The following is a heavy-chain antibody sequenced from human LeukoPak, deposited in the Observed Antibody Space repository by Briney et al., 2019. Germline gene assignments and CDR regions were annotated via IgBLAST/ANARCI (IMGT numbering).Heavy chain of an antibody. CDR1: GFTFSSYA. J-gene: IGHJ4*02. CDR2: ISGSRGGT. V-gene: IGHV3-23*01. Sequence: GGSLGLSCAASGFTFSSYAMIWVRQAPGKGLEWVSAISGSRGGTYYADSVKGRFTISRDNSKNTLYLQMNSLRAEDTAIYYCAPADSDYWGQGTLVTVSS. CDR3: APADSDY. D-gene: IGHD2-21*01.